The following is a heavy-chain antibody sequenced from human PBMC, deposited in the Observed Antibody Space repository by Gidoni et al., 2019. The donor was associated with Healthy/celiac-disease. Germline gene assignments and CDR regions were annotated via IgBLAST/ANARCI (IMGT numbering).Heavy chain of an antibody. CDR2: ISNDGSNK. D-gene: IGHD3-9*01. CDR1: GFTFRSFP. V-gene: IGHV3-30-3*01. J-gene: IGHJ5*02. CDR3: ARDLGVYYDILTGQNWFDP. Sequence: QVQLVESGGGVVQPGRSLRLSCAAPGFTFRSFPMHWVRQDPGKGLEWVAVISNDGSNKYYADSVKGRCTISRDNSKNTLYLQMNSLRAEDTAVYYCARDLGVYYDILTGQNWFDPWGQGTLVTVSS.